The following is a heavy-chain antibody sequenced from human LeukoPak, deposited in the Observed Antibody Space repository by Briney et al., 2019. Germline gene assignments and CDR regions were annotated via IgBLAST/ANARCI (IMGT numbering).Heavy chain of an antibody. CDR1: GFTFSSYG. D-gene: IGHD5-18*01. CDR2: ISYNGSNK. V-gene: IGHV3-30*18. J-gene: IGHJ4*02. CDR3: AKDRGYSYGSFDY. Sequence: GGSLRLSCAASGFTFSSYGMHWVRQAPGKGLEWVAVISYNGSNKYYAHSVKGRFTISRDNSKNTLYLQMNSLRAEDTAVYYCAKDRGYSYGSFDYWGQGTLVTVSS.